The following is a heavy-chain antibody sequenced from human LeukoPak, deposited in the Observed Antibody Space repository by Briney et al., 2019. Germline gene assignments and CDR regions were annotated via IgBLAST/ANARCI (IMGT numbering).Heavy chain of an antibody. CDR2: IYYGVT. D-gene: IGHD3-10*01. J-gene: IGHJ6*02. CDR1: GFTFGKYW. CDR3: ARDLPGVRYYYGLDV. Sequence: PGGSLRLSCVASGFTFGKYWMNWVRQAPGKGLEWVSDIYYGVTNYADSVKGRFTISRDNSENMLYLQMNSLRVDDTAVYYCARDLPGVRYYYGLDVWGQGTTVTVTS. V-gene: IGHV3-53*01.